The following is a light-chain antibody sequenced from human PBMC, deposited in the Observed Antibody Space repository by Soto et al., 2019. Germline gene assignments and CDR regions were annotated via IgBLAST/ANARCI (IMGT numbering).Light chain of an antibody. Sequence: EVVLTQSPGTLSLSPGDRASLSCRSSQNLSRYFLAWYQHKPGQAPRLLISGASRSATGIPDRFSGAGSGTDFTLTISRLEPEDFALYYCQQHDILPFTFGQGTRLYSK. CDR2: GAS. V-gene: IGKV3-20*01. CDR1: QNLSRYF. CDR3: QQHDILPFT. J-gene: IGKJ5*01.